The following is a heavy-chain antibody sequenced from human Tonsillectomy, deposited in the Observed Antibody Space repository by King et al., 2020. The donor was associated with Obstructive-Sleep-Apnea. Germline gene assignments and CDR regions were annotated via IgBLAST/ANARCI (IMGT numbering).Heavy chain of an antibody. CDR2: IGSDGTNI. J-gene: IGHJ4*02. CDR3: ARGGWYADS. CDR1: GFRFSSYW. Sequence: DVQLVESGGGLVQPGGSLRLSCAASGFRFSSYWMHWVRQAPGKGLVWVSRIGSDGTNIYYADSVKGRFTVSRDNAKNALYLQMNSLRVEDTALYVCARGGWYADSWGQGTLVTVSS. V-gene: IGHV3-74*01. D-gene: IGHD6-19*01.